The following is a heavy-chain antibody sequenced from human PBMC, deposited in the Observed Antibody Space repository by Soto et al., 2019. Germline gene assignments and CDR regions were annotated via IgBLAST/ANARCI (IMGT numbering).Heavy chain of an antibody. CDR3: ARLGFPGAIYFDS. V-gene: IGHV5-51*01. CDR1: GYNFTTFW. J-gene: IGHJ4*02. CDR2: IYPGDSEP. Sequence: GESLKISCKGSGYNFTTFWIGWVRQMPGKGLEWMGIIYPGDSEPKYSPDFEGQVTISADRSTNTAYLQWRSLRASDTAMYYCARLGFPGAIYFDSWGLGTLVTVSS.